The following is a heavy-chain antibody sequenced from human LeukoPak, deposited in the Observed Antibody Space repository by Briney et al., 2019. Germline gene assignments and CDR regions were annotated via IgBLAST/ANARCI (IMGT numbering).Heavy chain of an antibody. Sequence: GGSLRLSCAASGFTFSNYWMHWVRQAPGKGLVWVSRINSDGSSTTYADSVKGRVTISRDNGQNTLYLQMNSLRAEDTAVYYCARDPADIVVVPAALGYYYGMDVWGQGTTVTVSS. D-gene: IGHD2-2*01. V-gene: IGHV3-74*01. CDR3: ARDPADIVVVPAALGYYYGMDV. CDR1: GFTFSNYW. CDR2: INSDGSST. J-gene: IGHJ6*02.